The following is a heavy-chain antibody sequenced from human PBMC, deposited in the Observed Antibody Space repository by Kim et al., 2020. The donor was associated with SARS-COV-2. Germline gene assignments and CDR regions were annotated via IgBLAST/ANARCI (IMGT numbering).Heavy chain of an antibody. V-gene: IGHV3-33*01. CDR3: ARDSVPRGAAADIDY. D-gene: IGHD6-13*01. CDR2: IWYDGSNK. Sequence: GGSLRLSCAASGFTFSSYGMHWVRQAPGKGLEWVAVIWYDGSNKYYADSVKGRFTISRDNSKNTLYLQMNSLRAEDTAVYYCARDSVPRGAAADIDYWGQGTLVTVSS. J-gene: IGHJ4*02. CDR1: GFTFSSYG.